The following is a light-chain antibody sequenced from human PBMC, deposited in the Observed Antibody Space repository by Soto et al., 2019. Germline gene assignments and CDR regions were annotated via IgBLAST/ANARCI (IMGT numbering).Light chain of an antibody. CDR2: EVT. J-gene: IGLJ3*02. V-gene: IGLV2-14*01. Sequence: QSVLTQPASVSGSPGQSITISCSGASSGFGGYNYVSWYQHHPGKAPQLLIYEVTNRPSGVSNRFSGSHSGNTASLTISGLQADDEAIYYCCSYIGTTTLRMFGGGTQLTVL. CDR1: SSGFGGYNY. CDR3: CSYIGTTTLRM.